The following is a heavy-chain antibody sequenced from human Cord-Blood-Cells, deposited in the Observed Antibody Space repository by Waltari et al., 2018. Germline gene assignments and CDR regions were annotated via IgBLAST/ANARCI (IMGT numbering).Heavy chain of an antibody. CDR1: GGSFSGYY. CDR3: ARRGIAAAGFDY. V-gene: IGHV4-34*01. D-gene: IGHD6-13*01. J-gene: IGHJ4*02. Sequence: QVQLQQWGAGLLKPSETLSLTCAVYGGSFSGYYWSWIRQPPGKGLEWIGEINHCGRPNYHPSLKSRVTISVDTSKNQFSLKLSSVTAADTAVYYCARRGIAAAGFDYWGQGTLVTVSS. CDR2: INHCGRP.